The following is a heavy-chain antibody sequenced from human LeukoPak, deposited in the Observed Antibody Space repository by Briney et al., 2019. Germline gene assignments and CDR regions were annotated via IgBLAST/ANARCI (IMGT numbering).Heavy chain of an antibody. CDR1: GGSFSGYY. CDR3: ARKRAPAGTDWFDP. CDR2: INHSGST. J-gene: IGHJ5*02. V-gene: IGHV4-34*01. D-gene: IGHD6-13*01. Sequence: SETLSLTCAVYGGSFSGYYWSWIRQPPGKGLEWIGEINHSGSTNYNPSLKSRVTISVDTSKNQLSLKLSSVTAADTAVYYCARKRAPAGTDWFDPWGQGTLVTVSS.